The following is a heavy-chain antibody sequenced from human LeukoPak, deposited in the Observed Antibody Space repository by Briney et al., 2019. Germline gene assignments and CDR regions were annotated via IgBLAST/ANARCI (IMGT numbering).Heavy chain of an antibody. CDR2: VSNSGDYI. CDR3: ARALIGYYFDY. Sequence: PGGSLRLSCAASEFSVGSNYMTWVRQAPGKGLEWVSSVSNSGDYIHYADSVKGRFTISRDNSKNSLYLQMNSLRAEDTAVYYCARALIGYYFDYWGQGTLVTVSS. CDR1: EFSVGSNY. V-gene: IGHV3-21*06. J-gene: IGHJ4*02. D-gene: IGHD2-8*01.